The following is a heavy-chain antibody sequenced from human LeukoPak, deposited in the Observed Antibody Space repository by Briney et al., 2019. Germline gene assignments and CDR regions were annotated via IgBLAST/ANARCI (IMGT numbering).Heavy chain of an antibody. CDR1: GFTFSSYS. D-gene: IGHD3-10*01. V-gene: IGHV3-21*01. Sequence: GGSLRLSCAASGFTFSSYSMNWVRQAPGKGLEWVSSINSSSSYIYYAESVKGRFTISRDKAKNSLYLQMNSLRAEDTAVYYCARELSGPMVRGRQYYFDYWGQGTLVTVSS. CDR3: ARELSGPMVRGRQYYFDY. CDR2: INSSSSYI. J-gene: IGHJ4*02.